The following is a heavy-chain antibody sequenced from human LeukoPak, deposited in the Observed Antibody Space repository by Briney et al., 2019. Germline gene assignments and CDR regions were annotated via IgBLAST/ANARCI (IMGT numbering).Heavy chain of an antibody. D-gene: IGHD3-3*01. CDR1: GFTFSSYS. CDR2: ISTSSVYT. V-gene: IGHV3-21*01. J-gene: IGHJ4*02. CDR3: ARDSNYNYWSGSGY. Sequence: WGSLRLSCAASGFTFSSYSMNWVRQAPGKGLEWVSSISTSSVYTYYTDSVKGRFSISRDNAKNSLFLQMNSLRAEDTAVYYCARDSNYNYWSGSGYWGQGTLVTVSS.